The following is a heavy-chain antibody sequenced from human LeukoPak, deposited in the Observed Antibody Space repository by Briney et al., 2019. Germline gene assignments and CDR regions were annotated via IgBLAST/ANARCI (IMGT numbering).Heavy chain of an antibody. J-gene: IGHJ4*02. CDR3: ASSYSGSYLSYFDY. V-gene: IGHV4-4*02. Sequence: SGTLSLTCAVSGGSISSSNWWSWVRQPPGKRLERIGEIYHSGSTNYNPSLKSRVTISVDKSKNQFSLKLSSVTAADTAVYYCASSYSGSYLSYFDYWGQGTLVTVSS. D-gene: IGHD1-26*01. CDR1: GGSISSSNW. CDR2: IYHSGST.